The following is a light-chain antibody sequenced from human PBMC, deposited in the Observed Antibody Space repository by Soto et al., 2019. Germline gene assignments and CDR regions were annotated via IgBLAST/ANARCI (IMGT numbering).Light chain of an antibody. CDR2: DTS. J-gene: IGKJ5*01. CDR1: QSVNNY. V-gene: IGKV3D-15*01. CDR3: QQYNNGTPLT. Sequence: EIVLTQSPATLSLSPEERATLSCRASQSVNNYLVWYQQKPGQAPRLLIYDTSDRATGIPDSFSGSGSGTEFTLTISSLQSEDFAVYYCQQYNNGTPLTFGQGTRLEIK.